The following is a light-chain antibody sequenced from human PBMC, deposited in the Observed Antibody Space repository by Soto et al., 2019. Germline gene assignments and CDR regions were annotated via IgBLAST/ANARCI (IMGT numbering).Light chain of an antibody. CDR3: QQYGSLPWT. CDR1: QSVSSNY. Sequence: EIVLTQSPDTLSLSPGERATLSCRASQSVSSNYLAWYQQIPGQAPRPLIYGASSRVPGIPDRFSGSGSGTDFTLTISRLEPEDFAVYYCQQYGSLPWTFGQGTKVELK. V-gene: IGKV3-20*01. CDR2: GAS. J-gene: IGKJ1*01.